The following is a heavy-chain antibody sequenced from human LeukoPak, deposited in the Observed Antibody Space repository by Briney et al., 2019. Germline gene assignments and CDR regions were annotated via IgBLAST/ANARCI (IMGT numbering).Heavy chain of an antibody. CDR2: IISDGSSI. Sequence: GGSLRLSCAASGFTLSSYWMHWVRQAPGQGLVWVSRIISDGSSISYAGSVKGRFTISRDNAKNTLYLQMNSLRAEDTAVYYCTRDWRNMAFDTWGQGTMVTVSS. CDR1: GFTLSSYW. CDR3: TRDWRNMAFDT. V-gene: IGHV3-74*01. D-gene: IGHD1-14*01. J-gene: IGHJ3*02.